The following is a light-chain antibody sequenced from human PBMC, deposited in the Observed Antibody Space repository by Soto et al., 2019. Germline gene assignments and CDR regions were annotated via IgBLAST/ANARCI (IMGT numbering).Light chain of an antibody. CDR3: QQSSNWPLT. CDR2: DAS. Sequence: EIVLTQSPATLSLSPGERATLSCRASQSVSSHLAWYQQKPGQAPRLLIYDASDRATGIPARFSGSGSGTDFTLTISSLEHEDFAIYYCQQSSNWPLTFGGGTKVDIK. V-gene: IGKV3-11*01. CDR1: QSVSSH. J-gene: IGKJ4*01.